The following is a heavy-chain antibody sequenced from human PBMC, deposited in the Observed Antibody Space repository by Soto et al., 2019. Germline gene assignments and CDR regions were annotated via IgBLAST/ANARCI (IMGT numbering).Heavy chain of an antibody. CDR2: ISWNGASI. CDR3: ANPLLYGSGFDC. D-gene: IGHD3-10*01. V-gene: IGHV3-9*01. CDR1: GFTFDDYA. Sequence: EVHLVESGGGLVQPGRSLRLSCAASGFTFDDYAIHWVRQAPGRGLEWVAGISWNGASIGYADSVKGRFTISRDNAKNSLHLQMNSLRSEDTALYYSANPLLYGSGFDCLGQGTLVTVSS. J-gene: IGHJ4*02.